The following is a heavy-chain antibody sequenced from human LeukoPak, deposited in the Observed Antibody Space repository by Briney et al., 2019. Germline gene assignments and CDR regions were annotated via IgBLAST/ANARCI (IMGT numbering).Heavy chain of an antibody. CDR2: IRSDGSTK. CDR3: AKTGDGYGYDFDR. J-gene: IGHJ4*02. D-gene: IGHD3-16*01. CDR1: GFTFSSYG. V-gene: IGHV3-30*02. Sequence: SGGSLRLSCAASGFTFSSYGMHWVRQAPGKGLEWVAFIRSDGSTKYYADSVKGRFTISRDNSKNTLYLQMNSLRVEDTAVYYCAKTGDGYGYDFDRWGQGTLVTVSS.